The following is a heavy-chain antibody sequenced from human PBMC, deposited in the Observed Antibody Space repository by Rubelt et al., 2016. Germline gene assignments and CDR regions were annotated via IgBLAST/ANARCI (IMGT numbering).Heavy chain of an antibody. Sequence: EEQLVESGGGLVQPGGSLSLSCAAPGFSFSNNWMHWVRQVPGKGLVWVSLLSGSGSSTYYADSGKGRVTTSRDNSKNTMYLKVNSLRAEDTAVYYCARPKYCGGGSCYFDYWGQGTLVTVSS. D-gene: IGHD2-15*01. V-gene: IGHV3-74*01. CDR3: ARPKYCGGGSCYFDY. CDR2: LSGSGSST. CDR1: GFSFSNNW. J-gene: IGHJ4*02.